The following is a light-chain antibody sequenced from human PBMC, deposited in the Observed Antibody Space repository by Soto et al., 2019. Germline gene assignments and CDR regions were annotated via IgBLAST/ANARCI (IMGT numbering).Light chain of an antibody. CDR1: SGHSSYI. J-gene: IGLJ3*02. CDR2: LEGSGSY. CDR3: ESWDSNTRV. V-gene: IGLV4-60*02. Sequence: QSVLTQSSSASASLGSSVKLTCTLSSGHSSYIIAWHQQQPGKAPRYLMKLEGSGSYNKGSGLPDRFSGSSSGADRYLTITHQQVEDDAYYCCESWDSNTRVFGGGTKLTVL.